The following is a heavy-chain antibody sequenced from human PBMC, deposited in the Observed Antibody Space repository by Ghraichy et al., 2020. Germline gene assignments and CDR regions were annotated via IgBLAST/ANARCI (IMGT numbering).Heavy chain of an antibody. CDR1: GYTFTGYY. CDR3: ARGYVDTAMEDRAAFDI. V-gene: IGHV1-2*04. Sequence: ASVKVSCKASGYTFTGYYMHWVRQAPGQGLEWMGWINPNSGGTNYAQKFQGWVTMTRDTSISTAYMELSRLRSDDTAVYYCARGYVDTAMEDRAAFDIWGQGTMVTVSS. D-gene: IGHD5-18*01. J-gene: IGHJ3*02. CDR2: INPNSGGT.